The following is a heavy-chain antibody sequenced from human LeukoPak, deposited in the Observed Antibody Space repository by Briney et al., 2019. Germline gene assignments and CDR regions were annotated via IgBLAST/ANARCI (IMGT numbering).Heavy chain of an antibody. D-gene: IGHD2-2*01. V-gene: IGHV1-69*01. Sequence: SVKVSCKASGGTFSSYAISWVRQAPGQGLEWMGGIIPIFGTANYAQKFQGRVTITADESTSTAYMELSSLRSEDTAVYYCARDHCSSTSCYFVGGYFDYWGQGTLVTVSS. J-gene: IGHJ4*02. CDR2: IIPIFGTA. CDR3: ARDHCSSTSCYFVGGYFDY. CDR1: GGTFSSYA.